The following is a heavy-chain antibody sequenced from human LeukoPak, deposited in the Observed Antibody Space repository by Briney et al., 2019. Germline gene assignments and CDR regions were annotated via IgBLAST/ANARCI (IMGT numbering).Heavy chain of an antibody. Sequence: ETSETLSLTCAVYGGSFSGYYWSWIRQPPGKGLEWIGEINHSGSTNYNPSLKSRVTISVDTSKNQFSLKLSSVTAADTAVYYCARLGYRRSGPTDYWGQRTLVTVSS. CDR1: GGSFSGYY. D-gene: IGHD2-15*01. V-gene: IGHV4-34*01. CDR2: INHSGST. CDR3: ARLGYRRSGPTDY. J-gene: IGHJ4*02.